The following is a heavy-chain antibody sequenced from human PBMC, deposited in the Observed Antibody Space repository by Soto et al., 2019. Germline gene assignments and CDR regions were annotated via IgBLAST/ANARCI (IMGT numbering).Heavy chain of an antibody. V-gene: IGHV3-21*01. CDR2: ISGSGNYT. Sequence: GVLRLSCAASGFTFSTYSMNWVRQAPGKGLELVSSISGSGNYTHYADFLRGRFTISRDNAKTSLYLQMNSLRAEDTAVYYCAREGINNYNEYYFDSWGQGTVVTVSS. CDR3: AREGINNYNEYYFDS. CDR1: GFTFSTYS. J-gene: IGHJ4*02. D-gene: IGHD4-4*01.